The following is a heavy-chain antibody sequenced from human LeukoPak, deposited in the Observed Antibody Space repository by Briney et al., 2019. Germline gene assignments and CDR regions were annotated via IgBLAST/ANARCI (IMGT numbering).Heavy chain of an antibody. CDR2: INSDGSST. V-gene: IGHV3-74*01. Sequence: GGSLRLSCAASGFTFSSYWMHWVRQAPGKGLVWVSRINSDGSSTSYADSVKGRFTISRDNAKNTLYLQMNSLRAEDTAVYYCARVSSSWYYYYYYMDVWGKGTRSPSP. D-gene: IGHD6-13*01. CDR1: GFTFSSYW. CDR3: ARVSSSWYYYYYYMDV. J-gene: IGHJ6*03.